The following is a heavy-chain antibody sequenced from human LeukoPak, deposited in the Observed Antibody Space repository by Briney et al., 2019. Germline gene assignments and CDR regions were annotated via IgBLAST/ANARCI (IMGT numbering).Heavy chain of an antibody. CDR1: GGSISSYY. D-gene: IGHD5-24*01. CDR2: IYYSGST. CDR3: ARSTGDANNPAVSRFDS. V-gene: IGHV4-59*01. J-gene: IGHJ4*02. Sequence: SETLSLTCTVSGGSISSYYWSWIRQPPGKGLEWIGYIYYSGSTNYNPSLKSRVTISVDTSKNQFSLKLSSVTAADTAVYYCARSTGDANNPAVSRFDSWGQGTLVTVSS.